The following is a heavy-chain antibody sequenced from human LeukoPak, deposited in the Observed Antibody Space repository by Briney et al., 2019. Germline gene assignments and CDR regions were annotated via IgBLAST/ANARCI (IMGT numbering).Heavy chain of an antibody. D-gene: IGHD5-12*01. Sequence: GGSLRLSCAASGFTSTTYAMNWVRQAPGKGLEWVSIIIGSAGSTDYPDSVKGRFTISRDTSKNTLFLQTNSLRAEDTGIYYCAKGAYDYIEMGYFDSWGQGTLVTVSS. J-gene: IGHJ4*02. V-gene: IGHV3-23*01. CDR1: GFTSTTYA. CDR2: IIGSAGST. CDR3: AKGAYDYIEMGYFDS.